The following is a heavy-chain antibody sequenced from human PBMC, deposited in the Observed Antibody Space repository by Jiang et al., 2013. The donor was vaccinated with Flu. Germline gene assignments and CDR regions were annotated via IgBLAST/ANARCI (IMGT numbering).Heavy chain of an antibody. Sequence: VQLLESGGGLVQPGGSLRLSCAASGFTFNDYSMIWVRQAPGKGLEWVSYISRSSSTTYADSVKGRFTISRDNAENSLYLQMSSLRDEDTAVYYCARVHSSGYYVSDYWGHGNPWSPSP. D-gene: IGHD3-22*01. V-gene: IGHV3-48*02. CDR2: ISRSSSTT. CDR1: GFTFNDYS. J-gene: IGHJ4*02. CDR3: ARVHSSGYYVSDY.